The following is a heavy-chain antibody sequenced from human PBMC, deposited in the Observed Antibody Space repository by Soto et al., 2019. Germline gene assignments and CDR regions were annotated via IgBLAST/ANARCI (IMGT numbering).Heavy chain of an antibody. D-gene: IGHD3-16*01. CDR3: ARDPIGGGAPYYFDY. CDR2: INPRTGNT. J-gene: IGHJ4*02. V-gene: IGHV1-2*02. CDR1: GYTFTEYY. Sequence: ASVKVSCKASGYTFTEYYLYWVRQAPGQGPEWLGGINPRTGNTNQAQKFQGRVTMTRDISLTTAYMELHRLTSGDTAVYYCARDPIGGGAPYYFDYWGQGSLVTVSS.